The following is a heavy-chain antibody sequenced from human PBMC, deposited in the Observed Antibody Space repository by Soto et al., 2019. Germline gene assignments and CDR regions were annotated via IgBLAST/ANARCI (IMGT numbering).Heavy chain of an antibody. V-gene: IGHV3-7*01. D-gene: IGHD6-19*01. CDR3: ARDGVAAGLYLDN. J-gene: IGHJ4*02. CDR1: GFVFRSYW. Sequence: GSLRLSCAASGFVFRSYWMSWVRQAPGKGLEWVANINQDGSEKYYADSVRGRFIISRDNAENSLYLQMNSLRAEDTALYYCARDGVAAGLYLDNWGQGTLVTVSS. CDR2: INQDGSEK.